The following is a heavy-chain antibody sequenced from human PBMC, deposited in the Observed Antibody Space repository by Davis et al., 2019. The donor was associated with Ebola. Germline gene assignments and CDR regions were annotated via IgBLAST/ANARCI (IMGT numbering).Heavy chain of an antibody. CDR3: ARLPSGVGRALDY. D-gene: IGHD5-12*01. J-gene: IGHJ4*01. Sequence: GESLKISCAASGFRFGSYWMTWVRQAPGKGLEWVAHITPDGTRKQYVDSVEGRFTISRDNAKNSLLLQLNSLRAEDTALYHCARLPSGVGRALDYWGHGTLVTVSS. CDR1: GFRFGSYW. V-gene: IGHV3-7*01. CDR2: ITPDGTRK.